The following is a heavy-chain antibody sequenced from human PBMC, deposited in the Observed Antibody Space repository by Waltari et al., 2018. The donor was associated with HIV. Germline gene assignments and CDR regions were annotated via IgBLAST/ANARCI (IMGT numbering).Heavy chain of an antibody. CDR1: GGSFSGYY. CDR3: ARSYWGVALLRWGFDP. Sequence: QVQLQQWGAGLLKPSETLSLTCAVYGGSFSGYYWRWIRQSPGKGLEWIGEINHSGSTNYNPSLKSRVTISVDTSKNQFSLRLTSVTAADTAVYSCARSYWGVALLRWGFDPWGQGTLVTVSS. CDR2: INHSGST. V-gene: IGHV4-34*01. D-gene: IGHD3-16*01. J-gene: IGHJ5*02.